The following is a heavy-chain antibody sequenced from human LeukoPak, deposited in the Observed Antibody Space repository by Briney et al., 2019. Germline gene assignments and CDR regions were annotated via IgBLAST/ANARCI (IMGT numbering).Heavy chain of an antibody. Sequence: GGSLRLSCAASGFTFSNAWMSWVRQAPGKGLEWVGRIKSKTDGGTTDYAAPVKGRFTISRDDSKNTLYLQMNSLKTEDTAVYYCTTDLWEPLSPPLDYWGQGTLVTVSS. D-gene: IGHD1-26*01. CDR2: IKSKTDGGTT. CDR1: GFTFSNAW. V-gene: IGHV3-15*01. J-gene: IGHJ4*02. CDR3: TTDLWEPLSPPLDY.